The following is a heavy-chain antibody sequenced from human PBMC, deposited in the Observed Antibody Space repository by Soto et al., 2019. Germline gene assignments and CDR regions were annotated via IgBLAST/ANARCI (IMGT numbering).Heavy chain of an antibody. CDR2: INPNGGVT. D-gene: IGHD5-12*01. CDR1: GDSFNDYY. V-gene: IGHV1-2*04. J-gene: IGHJ6*03. Sequence: QVQLVQSGAEVRKPGASVTVSCRSSGDSFNDYYIHWVRQAPGQGFEWMGWINPNGGVTKSAQKFQGWVSMTRDTSIRTVYMQLSRLRSDDTAVDYCARESGGATATLDYYDFYMDVWGTGTTVTVSS. CDR3: ARESGGATATLDYYDFYMDV.